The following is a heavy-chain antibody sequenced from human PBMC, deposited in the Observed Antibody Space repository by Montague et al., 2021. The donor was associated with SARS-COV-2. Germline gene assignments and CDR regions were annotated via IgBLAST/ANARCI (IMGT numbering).Heavy chain of an antibody. Sequence: SLRLSCAASGFTFSSYSMNWVRQAPGKGLEWVSYISSSSTPTYYADSVRGRSTISRDNAKKSLYLQIDSLRDEDTAVYYCARDGGFCSGDGCYFFDYWGQGTLVTVSS. J-gene: IGHJ4*02. CDR1: GFTFSSYS. CDR3: ARDGGFCSGDGCYFFDY. D-gene: IGHD2-15*01. V-gene: IGHV3-48*02. CDR2: ISSSSTPT.